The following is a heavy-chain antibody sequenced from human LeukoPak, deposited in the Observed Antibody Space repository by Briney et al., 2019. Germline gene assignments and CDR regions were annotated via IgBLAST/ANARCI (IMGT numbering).Heavy chain of an antibody. CDR3: ASLTYYYGSGSYYLRRYYFDY. D-gene: IGHD3-10*01. CDR2: INHSGST. CDR1: GGSFSGYY. J-gene: IGHJ4*02. V-gene: IGHV4-34*01. Sequence: PSETLSLTCAVYGGSFSGYYWSWIRQPPGKGLEWIGEINHSGSTNYNPSLKSRVTTSVDTSKNQFSLKLSSVTAADTAVYYCASLTYYYGSGSYYLRRYYFDYWGQGTLVTVSS.